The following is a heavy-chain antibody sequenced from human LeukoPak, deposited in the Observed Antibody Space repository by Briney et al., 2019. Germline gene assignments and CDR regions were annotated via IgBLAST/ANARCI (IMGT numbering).Heavy chain of an antibody. V-gene: IGHV3-23*01. CDR2: IIGSGVST. J-gene: IGHJ4*02. D-gene: IGHD1-26*01. Sequence: PGGSLRLSCVASGFTFSSYALSWVRQAPVKGLEWVSAIIGSGVSTYYADSVKGRFTISRDNSKSTLYLQMNSLRAEDTAVYYCAKAEVVGDEGYHDYWGQGILVAVSS. CDR1: GFTFSSYA. CDR3: AKAEVVGDEGYHDY.